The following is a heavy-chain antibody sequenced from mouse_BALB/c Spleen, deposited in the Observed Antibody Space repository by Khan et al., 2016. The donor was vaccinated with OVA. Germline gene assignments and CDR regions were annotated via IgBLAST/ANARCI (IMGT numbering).Heavy chain of an antibody. D-gene: IGHD1-2*01. J-gene: IGHJ2*01. Sequence: EVELVESGPGLVKPSQSLSLTCTVTGYSITSGYGWNWIRQFPGNKLEWMGYISYSGSTNYNPSLKSRISITRDTSKNQFFLQLNSVTTEDTATYYCARTARMKYWGQGTTLTVSS. CDR1: GYSITSGYG. CDR3: ARTARMKY. V-gene: IGHV3-2*02. CDR2: ISYSGST.